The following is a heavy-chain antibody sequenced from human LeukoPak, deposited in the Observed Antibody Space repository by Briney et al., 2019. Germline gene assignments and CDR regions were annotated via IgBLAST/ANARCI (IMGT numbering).Heavy chain of an antibody. V-gene: IGHV3-30*02. CDR2: IRYDGSNK. CDR1: GFTFSSYG. CDR3: AKDYSDYYDSSGYYYYYYYMDV. J-gene: IGHJ6*03. D-gene: IGHD3-22*01. Sequence: PGGSLRLSCAASGFTFSSYGMHWVRQAPGKGLEWVGFIRYDGSNKYYADSVKGRFTISRDNSKNTLYLQMNSLRAEDTAVYYCAKDYSDYYDSSGYYYYYYYMDVWGKGTTVTISS.